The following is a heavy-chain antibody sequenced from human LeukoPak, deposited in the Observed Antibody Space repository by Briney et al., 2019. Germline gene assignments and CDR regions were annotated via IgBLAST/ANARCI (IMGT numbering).Heavy chain of an antibody. D-gene: IGHD5-12*01. CDR3: SLTSGYALDRFDY. CDR1: GFTFDDYG. CDR2: INSNGGST. V-gene: IGHV3-20*04. Sequence: GGSLRLSCAASGFTFDDYGMSWVRQAPGKGLEWVSGINSNGGSTGYADSVKGRFTISRDNSKNSLYLQMNSLRTEDTALYYCSLTSGYALDRFDYWGQGTLVTVSS. J-gene: IGHJ4*02.